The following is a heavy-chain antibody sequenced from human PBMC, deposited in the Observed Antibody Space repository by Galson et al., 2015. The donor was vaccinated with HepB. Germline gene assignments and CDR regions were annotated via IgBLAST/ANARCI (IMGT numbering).Heavy chain of an antibody. CDR2: INAGNGNT. J-gene: IGHJ4*02. V-gene: IGHV1-3*01. Sequence: SVKVSCKASGYTFTSYAMHWVRQAPGQRLEWMGWINAGNGNTKYSQKFQGRVTITRDTSASTAYMELSSLRSEDTAVYYCARGRSPNPYGSGSCPDYWGQGTLVTVSS. D-gene: IGHD3-10*01. CDR3: ARGRSPNPYGSGSCPDY. CDR1: GYTFTSYA.